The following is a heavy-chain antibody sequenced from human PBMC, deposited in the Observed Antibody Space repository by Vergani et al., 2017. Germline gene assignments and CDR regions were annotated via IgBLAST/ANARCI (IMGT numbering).Heavy chain of an antibody. D-gene: IGHD3-22*01. Sequence: QLQLQESGPGLVKPSETLSLTCTVSGGSISSSSYYWGWIRQPPGKGLEWIGSIYYSGSTYYNPSLKSRVTISVDTSKNQFSLKLSSVTAADTAVYYCARSDSSGYLGRIDYWGQGTLVTVSS. V-gene: IGHV4-39*07. CDR2: IYYSGST. CDR1: GGSISSSSYY. CDR3: ARSDSSGYLGRIDY. J-gene: IGHJ4*02.